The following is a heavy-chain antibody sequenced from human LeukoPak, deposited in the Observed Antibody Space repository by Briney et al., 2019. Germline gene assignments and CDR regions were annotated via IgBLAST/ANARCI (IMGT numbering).Heavy chain of an antibody. J-gene: IGHJ4*02. D-gene: IGHD3-10*01. Sequence: GESLKISCAASGFIVSNNYMTWVRQAPGKGLEWVSVIYGGGNTYYADSVKGRFTISRGNSKNTLYLQMNSLRADDTAVYYCATTGSGGHYNYFDHWGQGTLVTVSS. V-gene: IGHV3-66*01. CDR3: ATTGSGGHYNYFDH. CDR2: IYGGGNT. CDR1: GFIVSNNY.